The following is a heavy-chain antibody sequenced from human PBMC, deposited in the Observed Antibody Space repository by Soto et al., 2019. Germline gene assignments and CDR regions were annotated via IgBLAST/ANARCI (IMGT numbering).Heavy chain of an antibody. J-gene: IGHJ5*02. CDR3: ARAGCSSTSCPPGWFDT. D-gene: IGHD2-2*01. CDR1: GGTFSSYA. CDR2: IIPIFGTA. Sequence: SVKVSCKASGGTFSSYAISWVRQAPGQGLEWMGGIIPIFGTANYAQKFQGRVTITADKSTSTAYMELSSLRSEDTAVYYCARAGCSSTSCPPGWFDTWGQGTLVTVS. V-gene: IGHV1-69*06.